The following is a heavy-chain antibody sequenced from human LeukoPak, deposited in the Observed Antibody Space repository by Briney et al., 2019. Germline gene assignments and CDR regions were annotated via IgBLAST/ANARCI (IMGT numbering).Heavy chain of an antibody. V-gene: IGHV3-23*01. Sequence: GGSLRLSCAASGFTFSSYAMSWVRQAPGKGLEWVSAISGSGGSTYYADSVKGRFTISRDNSKNTLYLQMNSLRAEDTAVYYCAKCSYDILTGYPIWFDPWGRGTLVTVSS. D-gene: IGHD3-9*01. J-gene: IGHJ5*02. CDR2: ISGSGGST. CDR1: GFTFSSYA. CDR3: AKCSYDILTGYPIWFDP.